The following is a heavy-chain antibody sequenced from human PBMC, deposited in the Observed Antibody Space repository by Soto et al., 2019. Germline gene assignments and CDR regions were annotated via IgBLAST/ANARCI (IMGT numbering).Heavy chain of an antibody. Sequence: GASVKVSCKASGYTFTSYGMNWVRQAPGRGLEWMGWINPGNGNTKYSQKFQGRVIIERDTSASTAYMELSSLRSEDTAVYYCARGRSSRELYPTYFDYWGQGTLVTVSS. CDR2: INPGNGNT. CDR1: GYTFTSYG. J-gene: IGHJ4*02. V-gene: IGHV1-3*01. D-gene: IGHD3-10*01. CDR3: ARGRSSRELYPTYFDY.